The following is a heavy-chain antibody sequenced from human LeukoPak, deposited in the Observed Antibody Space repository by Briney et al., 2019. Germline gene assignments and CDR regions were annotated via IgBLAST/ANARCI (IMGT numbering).Heavy chain of an antibody. CDR3: ARYRWDY. CDR1: GFTFSNYW. V-gene: IGHV3-74*01. J-gene: IGHJ4*02. D-gene: IGHD4-23*01. Sequence: GGSLRLSCAASGFTFSNYWMPWVRQAPGKGLVWVSRINNDGTGTSYADSVKGRFTISRDNTKNTLSLQMNSLRAEDTAVYYCARYRWDYWGQGTLVTVSS. CDR2: INNDGTGT.